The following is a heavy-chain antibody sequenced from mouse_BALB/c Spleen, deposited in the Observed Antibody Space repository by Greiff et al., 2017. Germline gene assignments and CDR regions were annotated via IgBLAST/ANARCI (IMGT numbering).Heavy chain of an antibody. Sequence: EVKLQESGPSLVKPSQTLSLTCSVTGDSITSGYWNWIRKFPGNKLEYMGYISYSGSTYYNPSLKSRISITRDTSKNQYYLQLNSVTTEDTATYYCARRAFGNYVLGYWGQGTTLTVSS. CDR1: GDSITSGY. CDR2: ISYSGST. CDR3: ARRAFGNYVLGY. V-gene: IGHV3-8*02. D-gene: IGHD2-1*01. J-gene: IGHJ2*01.